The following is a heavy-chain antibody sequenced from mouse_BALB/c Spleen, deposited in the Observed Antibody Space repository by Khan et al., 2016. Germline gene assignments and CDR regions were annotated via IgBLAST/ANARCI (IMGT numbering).Heavy chain of an antibody. CDR2: MNTYTGEP. J-gene: IGHJ1*01. CDR1: GYTFTNYG. Sequence: QIQLVQSGPELKKPGETVKISCKASGYTFTNYGMNWVKQAPGEGLKWMGWMNTYTGEPTYADDFKGRFAFSLKTSARTAYLQINNLKNEDTATYFCARYYDYDGDWYFDVWGAGTTVTVSS. V-gene: IGHV9-3-1*01. D-gene: IGHD2-4*01. CDR3: ARYYDYDGDWYFDV.